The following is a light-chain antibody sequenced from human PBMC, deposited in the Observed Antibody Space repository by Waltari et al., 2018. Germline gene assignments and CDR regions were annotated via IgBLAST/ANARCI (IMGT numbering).Light chain of an antibody. V-gene: IGKV4-1*01. CDR3: QQYYRTPYT. Sequence: DIVMTQSPDSLAVSLGERATINCKSSQSVLYSSNNQNYFAWYQQKPGKPPKLLIYWASTRATRVPQRLRDDGSGTDYTLTVSSRQGDDVAGYYCQQYYRTPYTLGQGTKREIQ. CDR2: WAS. CDR1: QSVLYSSNNQNY. J-gene: IGKJ2*01.